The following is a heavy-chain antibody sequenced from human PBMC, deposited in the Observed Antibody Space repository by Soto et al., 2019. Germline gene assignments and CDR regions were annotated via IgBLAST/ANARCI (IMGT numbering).Heavy chain of an antibody. D-gene: IGHD3-10*02. CDR2: ISTNGSST. J-gene: IGHJ6*02. V-gene: IGHV3-64*04. CDR3: ARDRHKVVLSWGYYYGMDV. Sequence: GGSLRLSCSASGFTFSIYAMHWVRQAPGKGLEYVSSISTNGSSTSFADSVKGRFTISRDNAKNTLYLQMNSLRAEDTAVYYCARDRHKVVLSWGYYYGMDVWGQGTTVTVSS. CDR1: GFTFSIYA.